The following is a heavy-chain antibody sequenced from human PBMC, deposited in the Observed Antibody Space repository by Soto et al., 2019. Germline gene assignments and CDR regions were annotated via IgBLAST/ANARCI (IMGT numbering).Heavy chain of an antibody. CDR1: GYSFTSYW. J-gene: IGHJ6*02. CDR2: IYPGDSDT. CDR3: ARPREAGKNYYGVDV. V-gene: IGHV5-51*01. Sequence: PGESLKISCQGSGYSFTSYWISWVRQMPGKGLEWMGIIYPGDSDTRYSPSFQGQVTISADKSISTAYLQWSSLKASDTAMYYCARPREAGKNYYGVDVWGQGTTVTVSS.